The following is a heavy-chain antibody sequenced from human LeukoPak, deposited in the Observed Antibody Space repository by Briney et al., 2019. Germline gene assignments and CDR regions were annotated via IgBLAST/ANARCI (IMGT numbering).Heavy chain of an antibody. CDR1: GFTFSSYE. D-gene: IGHD4-11*01. V-gene: IGHV3-7*01. CDR3: TRVEETATTAAIIRKYSYYYYYMDV. CDR2: IKQDGSEK. J-gene: IGHJ6*03. Sequence: GGSLRLSCAASGFTFSSYEMNWVRQAPGKGLEWVANIKQDGSEKHYVDSVKGRFTISRDNAKNSLYLQMSSLRAEDTAVYYCTRVEETATTAAIIRKYSYYYYYMDVWGKGNTVTVSS.